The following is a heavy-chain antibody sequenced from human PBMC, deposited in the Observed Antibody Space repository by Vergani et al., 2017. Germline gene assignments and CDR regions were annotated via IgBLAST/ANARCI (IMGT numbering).Heavy chain of an antibody. CDR2: ISYDGSNK. D-gene: IGHD4-17*01. CDR3: ARGDYGDYRDAFDI. Sequence: QVQLVESGGGVVQPGRSLRLSCAASGFTFSSYGMHWVRQAPGKGLEWVAVISYDGSNKYYADSVKGRVTISRDNSKNTLYLQMNSLRAEDTAVYYCARGDYGDYRDAFDIWGQGTMVTVSS. J-gene: IGHJ3*02. CDR1: GFTFSSYG. V-gene: IGHV3-30*03.